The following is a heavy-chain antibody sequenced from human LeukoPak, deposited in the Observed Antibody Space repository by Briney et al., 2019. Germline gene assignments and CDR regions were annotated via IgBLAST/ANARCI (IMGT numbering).Heavy chain of an antibody. CDR1: GFTFSSYW. CDR2: INSDGSST. CDR3: AKDHSSGWPDCFDY. J-gene: IGHJ4*02. V-gene: IGHV3-74*01. Sequence: PGGSLRLSCAASGFTFSSYWMHWVRQAPGKGLVWVSRINSDGSSTSYADSVKGRFTISRDNAKNTLYLQMNSLRAEDTAVYYCAKDHSSGWPDCFDYWGQGALVTVSS. D-gene: IGHD6-19*01.